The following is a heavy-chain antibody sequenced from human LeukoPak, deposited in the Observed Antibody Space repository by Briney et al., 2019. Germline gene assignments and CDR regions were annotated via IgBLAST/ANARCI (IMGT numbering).Heavy chain of an antibody. CDR3: ARDYYDSSGYSDAFDI. CDR1: GFTFSSYA. Sequence: LRLSCAASGFTFSSYAMSWIRQPPGKGLEWIGYIYYSGSTYYNPSLKSRVTISVDTSKNQFSLKLSSVTAADTAVYYCARDYYDSSGYSDAFDIWGQGTMVTVSS. V-gene: IGHV4-30-4*08. J-gene: IGHJ3*02. CDR2: IYYSGST. D-gene: IGHD3-22*01.